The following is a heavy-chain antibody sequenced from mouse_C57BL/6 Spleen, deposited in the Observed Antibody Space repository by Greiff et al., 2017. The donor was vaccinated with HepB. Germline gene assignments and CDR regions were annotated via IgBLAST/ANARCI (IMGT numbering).Heavy chain of an antibody. V-gene: IGHV1-82*01. J-gene: IGHJ3*01. D-gene: IGHD2-4*01. CDR1: GYAFSSSW. CDR2: IYPGDGDT. Sequence: QVQLQQSGPELVKPGASVKISCKASGYAFSSSWMNWVKQRPGKGLEWIGRIYPGDGDTNYNGKFKGKATLTADKSSSTAYMQLSSLTSEDSAVYFCARKDYDWFADWGQGTLVTVSA. CDR3: ARKDYDWFAD.